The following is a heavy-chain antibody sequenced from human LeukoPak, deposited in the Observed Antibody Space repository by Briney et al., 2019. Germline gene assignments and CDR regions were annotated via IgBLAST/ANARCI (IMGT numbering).Heavy chain of an antibody. CDR3: AKETEWLSIDY. CDR1: EFTFSSYA. CDR2: ISRSGVST. D-gene: IGHD3-3*01. Sequence: GGSLRLSCAASEFTFSSYAMSWVRQAPGMGLQWVSTISRSGVSTYYADSVKSRFTISRDNSKNTLYLQMNSLRAEDTAVYYCAKETEWLSIDYWGQGTLVIVSS. J-gene: IGHJ4*02. V-gene: IGHV3-23*01.